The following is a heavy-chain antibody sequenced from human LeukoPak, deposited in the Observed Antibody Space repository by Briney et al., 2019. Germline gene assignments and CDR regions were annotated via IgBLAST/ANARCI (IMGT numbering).Heavy chain of an antibody. V-gene: IGHV1-18*01. D-gene: IGHD6-6*01. CDR1: GYTFTSYG. CDR2: ISAYNGNT. J-gene: IGHJ6*03. CDR3: ARVEQLVPYYYYYMDV. Sequence: ASVKVSCKASGYTFTSYGISWVRQAPGQGLEWMGWISAYNGNTNYAQKLQGRVTMTTDTSTSTAYMELRSLRSDDTAVYYCARVEQLVPYYYYYMDVWGKGTTVTVSS.